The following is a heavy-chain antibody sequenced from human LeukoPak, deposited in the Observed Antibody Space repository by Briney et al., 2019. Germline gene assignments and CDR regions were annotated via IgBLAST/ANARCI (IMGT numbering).Heavy chain of an antibody. CDR3: AARPGDLPVPFDY. CDR2: ISGSGDIT. V-gene: IGHV3-23*01. J-gene: IGHJ4*02. Sequence: GGSLRLSCAASGFTFDTHAMTWVRQAPGKGLEYVSLISGSGDITYYAHSLKDRFTISRDNSKTTLYLQMHSLRAEDTAMYYCAARPGDLPVPFDYWGQGTLVIVSS. D-gene: IGHD3-10*01. CDR1: GFTFDTHA.